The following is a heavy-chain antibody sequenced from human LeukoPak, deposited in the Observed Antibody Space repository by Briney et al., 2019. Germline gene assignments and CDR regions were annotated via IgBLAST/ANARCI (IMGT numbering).Heavy chain of an antibody. J-gene: IGHJ6*02. Sequence: GGSLRLSCAASGFTFSRYSVNWVRQAPGKGLVWVSRINSDGSSTTYADSVKGRFTISRDNAKNTLYLQMNSLRAEDTAVYYCARDYGRSRDYGMDVWGQGTTVTVSS. CDR3: ARDYGRSRDYGMDV. CDR1: GFTFSRYS. D-gene: IGHD3-10*01. CDR2: INSDGSST. V-gene: IGHV3-74*01.